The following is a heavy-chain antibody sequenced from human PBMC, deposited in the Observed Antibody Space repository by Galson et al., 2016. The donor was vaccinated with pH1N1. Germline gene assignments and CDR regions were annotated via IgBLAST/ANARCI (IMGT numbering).Heavy chain of an antibody. J-gene: IGHJ4*02. CDR1: GFTVSSNY. Sequence: SLRLSCAASGFTVSSNYMSWVRQAPGKGLEWVSIVYSGGNTCYADSVKGRFTISRDNSNNTLYLQMNSLRAEDTAVYYCARVWSYDFWSGVGDFYFDYWGQGILVTVSS. CDR2: VYSGGNT. V-gene: IGHV3-53*05. CDR3: ARVWSYDFWSGVGDFYFDY. D-gene: IGHD3-3*01.